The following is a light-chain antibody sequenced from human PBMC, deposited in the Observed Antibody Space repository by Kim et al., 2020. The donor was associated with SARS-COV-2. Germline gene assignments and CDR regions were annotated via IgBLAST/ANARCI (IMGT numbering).Light chain of an antibody. Sequence: ASVGDRVTITCRASQDIGNFLAWYQEKPGKAPKSLIYSASILQSGVPSKFRGSGSGTDFTLTISSLQPEDFATYYCQHYNGFPFTFGGGTKVDIK. J-gene: IGKJ4*01. CDR3: QHYNGFPFT. CDR2: SAS. V-gene: IGKV1-16*02. CDR1: QDIGNF.